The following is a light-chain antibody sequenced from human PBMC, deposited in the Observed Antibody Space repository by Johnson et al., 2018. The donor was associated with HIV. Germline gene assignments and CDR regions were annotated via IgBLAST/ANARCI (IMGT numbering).Light chain of an antibody. Sequence: QPVLTQPPSVSAAPGQKVTISCSGSSSNIGNNYVSWYQQLPGTAPKLLIYDNNKRPSGIPDRFSGSKSGTSATLGITGLQTGDEDDYYCGTWDSSLSAVCVFGTGTKVTVL. V-gene: IGLV1-51*01. CDR3: GTWDSSLSAVCV. CDR2: DNN. J-gene: IGLJ1*01. CDR1: SSNIGNNY.